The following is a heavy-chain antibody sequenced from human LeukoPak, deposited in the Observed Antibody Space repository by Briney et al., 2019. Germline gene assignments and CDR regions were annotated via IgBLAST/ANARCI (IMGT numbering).Heavy chain of an antibody. CDR3: ATSGYSSNWYIFGY. Sequence: GGSPRLSCAASGFTFSSYSMNWVRQAPGKGLEWVSYIISSSNTIYYADSVKGRFTISRDSAKNSLYLQMNSLRAEDTAVYYCATSGYSSNWYIFGYWGQGTLVTVSS. D-gene: IGHD6-13*01. CDR2: IISSSNTI. V-gene: IGHV3-48*01. J-gene: IGHJ4*02. CDR1: GFTFSSYS.